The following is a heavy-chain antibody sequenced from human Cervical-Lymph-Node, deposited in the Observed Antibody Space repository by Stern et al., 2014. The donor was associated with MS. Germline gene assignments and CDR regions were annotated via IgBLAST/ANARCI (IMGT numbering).Heavy chain of an antibody. CDR3: ARVYYDYSAYSYFDP. CDR2: TYYRSKWYN. Sequence: QVQLQQSGPGLVKPSQTLSLTCAISGDSVSSNRAAWHWIRQSPSRGLQWLGRTYYRSKWYNDYAPSVKSRITINADTSKTQFSLQLNSVTPEDTAVYYCARVYYDYSAYSYFDPWGQGTLVTVSS. J-gene: IGHJ5*02. CDR1: GDSVSSNRAA. D-gene: IGHD3-22*01. V-gene: IGHV6-1*01.